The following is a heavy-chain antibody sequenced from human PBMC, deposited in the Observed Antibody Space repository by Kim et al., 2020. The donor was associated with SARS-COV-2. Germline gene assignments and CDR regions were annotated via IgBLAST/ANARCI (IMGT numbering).Heavy chain of an antibody. V-gene: IGHV3-13*01. CDR2: IGTAGDT. J-gene: IGHJ5*02. CDR3: ARGRWYYDFWSGYKGGEYCFDP. CDR1: GFTFSSYD. Sequence: GGSLRLSCAASGFTFSSYDMHWVRQATGKGLEWVSAIGTAGDTYYPASVKGRFTISRENAKNSSYLQMNSLRHGDTPVYYCARGRWYYDFWSGYKGGEYCFDPWGQGTLVTVSA. D-gene: IGHD3-3*01.